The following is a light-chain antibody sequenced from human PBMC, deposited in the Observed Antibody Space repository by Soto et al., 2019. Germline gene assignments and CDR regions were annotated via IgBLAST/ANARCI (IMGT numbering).Light chain of an antibody. CDR1: HIVSSSY. CDR2: GAS. Sequence: EIVLTQSPGTLSLSPGERANLSCRAIHIVSSSYLAWYQKILGQAPGLLFYGASSRALGIPDRFSGSGSGTDFIFTISRLEPEDFAVYYCQQYGSSRTFGQGTKV. CDR3: QQYGSSRT. V-gene: IGKV3-20*01. J-gene: IGKJ1*01.